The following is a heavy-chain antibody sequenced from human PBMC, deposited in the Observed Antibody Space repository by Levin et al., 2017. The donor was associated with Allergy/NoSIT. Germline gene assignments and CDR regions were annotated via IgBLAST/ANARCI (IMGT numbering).Heavy chain of an antibody. D-gene: IGHD3-22*01. Sequence: PGGSLRLSCAASGFTFSSYAMHWVRQAPGKGLEYVSAISRNGGTTYYANSVKGRFTISRDNSKNTLYLQMGSLRAEDMAVYYCARGSSGYYYTPNFDYWGQGTLVTVSS. CDR2: ISRNGGTT. J-gene: IGHJ4*02. CDR3: ARGSSGYYYTPNFDY. CDR1: GFTFSSYA. V-gene: IGHV3-64*01.